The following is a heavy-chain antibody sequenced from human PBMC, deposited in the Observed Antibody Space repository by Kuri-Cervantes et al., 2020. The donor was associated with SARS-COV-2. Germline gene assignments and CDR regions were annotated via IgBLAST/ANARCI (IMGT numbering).Heavy chain of an antibody. CDR1: GGPISSSSYY. Sequence: SETLSLTCTVSGGPISSSSYYWGWIRQPPGKGLEWIGSIYHSGSTYYNPSLKSRVTISVDTSKNQFSLKLSSVTAADTAVYYCARHGGIAVAGTFDYWGQGTLVTVSS. J-gene: IGHJ4*02. D-gene: IGHD6-19*01. CDR3: ARHGGIAVAGTFDY. CDR2: IYHSGST. V-gene: IGHV4-39*01.